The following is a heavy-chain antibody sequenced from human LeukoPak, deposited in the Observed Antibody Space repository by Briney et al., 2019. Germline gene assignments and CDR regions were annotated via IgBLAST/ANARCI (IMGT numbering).Heavy chain of an antibody. D-gene: IGHD3-22*01. V-gene: IGHV4-34*01. CDR1: GGSFSGYY. CDR3: ARGSEYYDSSGYPHFDY. CDR2: INHSGST. J-gene: IGHJ4*02. Sequence: SETLSLTCAVYGGSFSGYYWSWIRQPPGKGLEWLGEINHSGSTNYNPSLKSRVTISVDTSKNQFSLKLSSVTAADTAVYYCARGSEYYDSSGYPHFDYWGQGTLVTVSS.